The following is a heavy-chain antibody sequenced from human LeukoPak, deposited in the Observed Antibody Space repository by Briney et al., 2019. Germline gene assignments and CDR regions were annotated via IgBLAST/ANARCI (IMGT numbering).Heavy chain of an antibody. V-gene: IGHV3-7*01. J-gene: IGHJ4*02. Sequence: GGSLRLPCAVSGFTLSNFWMAWVRQAPGKGLEWVANIKQDGSEKYYADSVKGRFTISRDNAKNSLYLQMNTLRVEDTAVYYRAQGGATISDYWGQGTLVTVSS. CDR3: AQGGATISDY. CDR1: GFTLSNFW. CDR2: IKQDGSEK. D-gene: IGHD5-12*01.